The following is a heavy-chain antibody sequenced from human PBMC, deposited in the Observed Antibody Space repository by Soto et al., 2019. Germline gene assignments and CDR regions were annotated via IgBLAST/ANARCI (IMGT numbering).Heavy chain of an antibody. D-gene: IGHD5-12*01. CDR1: GGTFSSYA. CDR3: ASLLRGYSGTGDY. CDR2: IIPIFGTA. Sequence: QVQLVESGAEVKKPGSSVKVSCKASGGTFSSYAISWVRQAPGQGLEWMGGIIPIFGTAKYAQKFQGRVTITADESTSTAYMELSSLRSEDTAVYYCASLLRGYSGTGDYWGQGTLVTVSS. J-gene: IGHJ4*02. V-gene: IGHV1-69*12.